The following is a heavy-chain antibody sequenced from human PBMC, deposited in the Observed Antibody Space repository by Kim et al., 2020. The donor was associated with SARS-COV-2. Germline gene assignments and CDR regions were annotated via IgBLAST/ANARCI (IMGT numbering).Heavy chain of an antibody. CDR1: GFTFSSYA. D-gene: IGHD2-15*01. V-gene: IGHV3-23*01. CDR3: AQGVVAATEGYFDY. J-gene: IGHJ4*02. CDR2: ISGSGESK. Sequence: GGSLRLSCAASGFTFSSYAMSWVRQAPGKGPEWVSVISGSGESKYYADSVKGRFTISRDNSKNTLYLQMSSLGAEDTAVYYCAQGVVAATEGYFDYWGRG.